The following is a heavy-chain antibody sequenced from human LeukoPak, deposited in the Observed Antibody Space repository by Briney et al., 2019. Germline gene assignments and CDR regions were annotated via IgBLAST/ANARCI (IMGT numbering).Heavy chain of an antibody. CDR1: GGSISSYY. D-gene: IGHD6-19*01. CDR3: ARDPRIAVAPDAFDI. CDR2: IYYSGST. Sequence: SETLSLTCTVSGGSISSYYWSWIRQPPGKGLEWIGHIYYSGSTNYNPSLKSRVTISVDTSKNQFSLKLSSVTAADTAVYYCARDPRIAVAPDAFDIWGQGTMVTVSS. V-gene: IGHV4-59*01. J-gene: IGHJ3*02.